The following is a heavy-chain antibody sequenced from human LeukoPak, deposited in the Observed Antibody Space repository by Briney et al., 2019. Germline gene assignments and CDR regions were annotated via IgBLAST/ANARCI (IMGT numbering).Heavy chain of an antibody. D-gene: IGHD5-18*01. CDR2: IYYNGDS. CDR3: ATIKRGSIFGYFDF. V-gene: IGHV4-31*03. Sequence: PSETLSLTCTVSGGSISSGGYYWSWIRQHPGKGLEFIAYIYYNGDSYYNPSLQSRVTISIDTSKNQFSLRLSSVTAADTAVYYCATIKRGSIFGYFDFWGQGIKVTVSS. J-gene: IGHJ4*02. CDR1: GGSISSGGYY.